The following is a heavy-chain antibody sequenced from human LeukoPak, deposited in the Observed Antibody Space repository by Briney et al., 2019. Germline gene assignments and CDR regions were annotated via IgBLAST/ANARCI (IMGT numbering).Heavy chain of an antibody. V-gene: IGHV1-18*01. CDR3: ARGGRTIFGVVTLDY. CDR2: ISAYNGNT. J-gene: IGHJ4*02. Sequence: ASVKVSCKASGYTFTSYGISWVRQAPGQGLEWMGWISAYNGNTNYAQKLQGRVTMTTDTSTSTAYMELRSLRSDDTAVYYRARGGRTIFGVVTLDYWDQGTLVTVSS. D-gene: IGHD3-3*01. CDR1: GYTFTSYG.